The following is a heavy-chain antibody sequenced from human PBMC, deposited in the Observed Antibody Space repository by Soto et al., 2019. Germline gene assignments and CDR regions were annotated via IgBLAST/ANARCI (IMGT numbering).Heavy chain of an antibody. CDR2: INPNSGGT. J-gene: IGHJ6*02. CDR3: ARGVAAAGTSDYYYYGMDV. V-gene: IGHV1-2*04. CDR1: GYTFTGYY. D-gene: IGHD6-13*01. Sequence: QVQLVQSGAEVKKPGASVKVSCKASGYTFTGYYMHWVRQAPGQGLEWMGWINPNSGGTNYAQKFQGWVTMTRDPSFSTAYMELSRLRSDDTAVYYCARGVAAAGTSDYYYYGMDVWGQGTTVTVSS.